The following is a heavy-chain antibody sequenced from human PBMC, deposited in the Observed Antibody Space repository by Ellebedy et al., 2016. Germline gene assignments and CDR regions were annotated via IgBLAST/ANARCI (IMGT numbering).Heavy chain of an antibody. J-gene: IGHJ4*02. Sequence: SETLFLTCTVSGGSISSYYWSWIRQPPGKGLEWIGYIYYSGSTNYNPSLKSRVTISVDTSKNQFSLKLSSVTAADTAVYYCARGWNPYYFDYWGQGTLVTVSS. D-gene: IGHD1-1*01. CDR2: IYYSGST. CDR1: GGSISSYY. V-gene: IGHV4-59*01. CDR3: ARGWNPYYFDY.